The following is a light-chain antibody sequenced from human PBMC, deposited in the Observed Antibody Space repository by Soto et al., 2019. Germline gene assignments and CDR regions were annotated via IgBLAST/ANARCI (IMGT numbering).Light chain of an antibody. J-gene: IGKJ2*01. CDR3: QQYGSSPYT. V-gene: IGKV3-20*01. Sequence: EIVLKQSPGTLSLSPGERATLSCRASQSVSSSYLAWYQQKPGQAPRLIIYGASDRATGIPDRFSGSGSGTDFTVTISRLEPEDFAVYYCQQYGSSPYTFGQGTKLEIK. CDR2: GAS. CDR1: QSVSSSY.